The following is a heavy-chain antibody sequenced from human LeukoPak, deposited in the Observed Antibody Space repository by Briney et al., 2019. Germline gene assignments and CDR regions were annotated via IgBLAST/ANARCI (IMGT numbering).Heavy chain of an antibody. CDR3: ARSRATYAFDI. V-gene: IGHV3-48*01. CDR2: ISSSGSTI. CDR1: GFTFSGYS. J-gene: IGHJ3*02. Sequence: PGWSLRLSCTASGFTFSGYSMNWVRQAPGRGLEWVSYISSSGSTIYYAASVKGQFTISRDNAMNSLYLHMNSLRAEDTAVYYCARSRATYAFDIWGQGTMVTVSS. D-gene: IGHD5-12*01.